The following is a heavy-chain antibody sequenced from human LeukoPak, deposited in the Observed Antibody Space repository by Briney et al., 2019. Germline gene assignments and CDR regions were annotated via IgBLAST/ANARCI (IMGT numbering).Heavy chain of an antibody. D-gene: IGHD5-18*01. V-gene: IGHV1-24*01. J-gene: IGHJ4*02. CDR3: ATGRYSYGYDFV. CDR1: GYTLTELS. Sequence: ASVKVSCKVSGYTLTELSVHWVRQAPGKGLEWMGGFDPEDGETIYAQKFQGRVTMTEDTSTDTAYMELSSLRSEDTAVYYCATGRYSYGYDFVWGQGTLVTVSS. CDR2: FDPEDGET.